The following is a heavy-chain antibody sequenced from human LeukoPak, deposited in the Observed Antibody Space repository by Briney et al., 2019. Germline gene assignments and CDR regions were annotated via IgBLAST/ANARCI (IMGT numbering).Heavy chain of an antibody. V-gene: IGHV3-66*01. CDR2: IYSGGTT. J-gene: IGHJ4*02. D-gene: IGHD4-17*01. CDR3: ARGQGTVTTH. CDR1: EFIVSNSY. Sequence: GGSLRLSCAASEFIVSNSYMNWVRQAPGKGLEWVSVIYSGGTTHYADSVKGRFTISRDNSKNTLHLQMSSLRAEDTAVYYCARGQGTVTTHWGQGTLVTVSS.